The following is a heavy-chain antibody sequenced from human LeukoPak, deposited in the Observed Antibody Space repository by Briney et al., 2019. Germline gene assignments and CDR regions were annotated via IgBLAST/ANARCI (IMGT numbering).Heavy chain of an antibody. CDR2: IYYSGST. Sequence: PSETLSLTCAVYGGSFSGYYWSWIRQPPGKGLEWIGYIYYSGSTNYNPSLKSRVTISVDTSKNQFSLKLSSVTAADTAVYYCARIISVNWFDPWGQGTLVTVSS. V-gene: IGHV4-59*01. D-gene: IGHD3-10*01. J-gene: IGHJ5*02. CDR3: ARIISVNWFDP. CDR1: GGSFSGYY.